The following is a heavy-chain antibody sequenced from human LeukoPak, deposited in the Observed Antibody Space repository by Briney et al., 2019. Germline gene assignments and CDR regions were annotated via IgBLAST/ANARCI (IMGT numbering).Heavy chain of an antibody. CDR1: GGSISSSNW. CDR3: ARSPYYDSSGYRAFDI. D-gene: IGHD3-22*01. V-gene: IGHV4-4*02. J-gene: IGHJ3*02. CDR2: IYHSGST. Sequence: SETLSLTCAVSGGSISSSNWWSWVRQPPGKGLEWIGEIYHSGSTNYNPSLKSRVTISVDKSKNQFSLKLSSVTAADTAVYYCARSPYYDSSGYRAFDIWGQGTMVTVSS.